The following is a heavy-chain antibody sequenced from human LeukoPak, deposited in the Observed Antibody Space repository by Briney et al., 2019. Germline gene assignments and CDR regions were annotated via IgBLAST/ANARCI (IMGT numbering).Heavy chain of an antibody. CDR3: AREGIAVAGTLDY. CDR2: IDWDDDK. CDR1: GFSLSTSGMC. D-gene: IGHD6-19*01. Sequence: SGPALLQPTQTLTLTFTFSGFSLSTSGMCVSWIRQPPGKALEWLSPIDWDDDKYYSTSLKTRLTISKDTSKNQVVLTMTNMDPVDTATYYCAREGIAVAGTLDYWGQGTLVTVSS. J-gene: IGHJ4*02. V-gene: IGHV2-70*01.